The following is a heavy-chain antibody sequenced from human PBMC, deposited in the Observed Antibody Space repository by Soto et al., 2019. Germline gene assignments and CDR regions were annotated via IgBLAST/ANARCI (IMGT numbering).Heavy chain of an antibody. V-gene: IGHV3-74*01. Sequence: PGGSLRLSCAASGFTFSSYWMHWVRQAPGKGLVWVSRINSDGSSTSYADSVKGRFTISRDNAKNTLYLQMNSLRAEDTAVYYCARSGFSDPIAAAGTGAFDIWGQGTMVTVSS. J-gene: IGHJ3*02. CDR2: INSDGSST. CDR1: GFTFSSYW. D-gene: IGHD6-13*01. CDR3: ARSGFSDPIAAAGTGAFDI.